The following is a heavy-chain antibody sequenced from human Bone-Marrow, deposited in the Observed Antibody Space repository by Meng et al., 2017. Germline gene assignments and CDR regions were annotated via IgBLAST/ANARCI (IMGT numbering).Heavy chain of an antibody. Sequence: ASVKVSCKASGYTFTSYGISWVRQAPGQGLEWMGWISAYNGNTNYAQKLQGRVTMTTDTSTSTAYMELRSLRSEDTAVYYCAILAGTYYYYGMDVWGQGTTVTVSS. V-gene: IGHV1-18*01. D-gene: IGHD2-15*01. CDR2: ISAYNGNT. CDR1: GYTFTSYG. CDR3: AILAGTYYYYGMDV. J-gene: IGHJ6*02.